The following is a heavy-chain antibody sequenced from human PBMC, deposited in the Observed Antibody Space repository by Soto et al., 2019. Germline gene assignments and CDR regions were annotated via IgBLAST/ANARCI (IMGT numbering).Heavy chain of an antibody. D-gene: IGHD6-13*01. V-gene: IGHV1-69*06. CDR1: GGTFSSYA. J-gene: IGHJ5*02. CDR3: ARDRRYSSSWYEGNWFDP. Sequence: SVKVSCKASGGTFSSYAISWVRQAPGQGLEWMGGIIPTFGTANYAQKFQGRVTITADKSTSTAYMELSSLRSEDTAVYYCARDRRYSSSWYEGNWFDPWGQGTLVTVSS. CDR2: IIPTFGTA.